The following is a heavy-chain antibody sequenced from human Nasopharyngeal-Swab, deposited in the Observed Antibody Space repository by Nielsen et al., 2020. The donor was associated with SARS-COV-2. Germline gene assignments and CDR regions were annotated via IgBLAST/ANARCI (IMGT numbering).Heavy chain of an antibody. Sequence: GESLKISCKGSGYSFTSYWISWVRQMPGKGLEWMGRIDPSDSYTNYSPSFQGHVTISADKSISAAYLQWSSLKASDTAMYYCARQDYGAKAHWGQGTLVTVSS. CDR2: IDPSDSYT. D-gene: IGHD4-17*01. J-gene: IGHJ4*02. V-gene: IGHV5-10-1*01. CDR3: ARQDYGAKAH. CDR1: GYSFTSYW.